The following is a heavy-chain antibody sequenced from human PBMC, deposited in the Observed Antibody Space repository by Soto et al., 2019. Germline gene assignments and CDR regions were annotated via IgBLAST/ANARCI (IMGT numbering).Heavy chain of an antibody. CDR1: GFTVSTNF. CDR3: VKDQYSGYDYYLMEV. D-gene: IGHD5-12*01. J-gene: IGHJ6*02. V-gene: IGHV3-66*01. CDR2: IYSAGST. Sequence: PGGSLRLSCAASGFTVSTNFMTWVRQAPGKGLEWVSVIYSAGSTFYADSVKGRFTITRDNSKNTLYLHMSSLRAEDTAVYYCVKDQYSGYDYYLMEVWGQGTTVTVS.